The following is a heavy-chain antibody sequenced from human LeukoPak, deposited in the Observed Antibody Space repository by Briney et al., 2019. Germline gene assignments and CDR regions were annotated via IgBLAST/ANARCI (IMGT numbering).Heavy chain of an antibody. V-gene: IGHV1-8*01. Sequence: GASVKVSCKASGYTFTSYDINWVRQATGQGLEWMGWMNPNSGNTGYAQRFQGRVTITADESTTTAYMEVSSPRSEDTAVYYCARGEVPPHYFDSWGQGTLVTVSS. CDR1: GYTFTSYD. CDR2: MNPNSGNT. CDR3: ARGEVPPHYFDS. J-gene: IGHJ4*02.